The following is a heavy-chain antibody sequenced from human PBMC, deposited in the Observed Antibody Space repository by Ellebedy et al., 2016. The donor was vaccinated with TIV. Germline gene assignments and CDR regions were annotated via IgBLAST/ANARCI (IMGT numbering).Heavy chain of an antibody. Sequence: PGGSLRLSCGASGFTFRNYWMNWVRQAPGKGLEWVSVIFSAADGGETHYADSVKGRFTISRDSSKNTLYLQMNSLRAEDTAVYYCARDAAGNGGKLDYWGQGALVTVSS. D-gene: IGHD4-23*01. CDR3: ARDAAGNGGKLDY. J-gene: IGHJ4*02. CDR1: GFTFRNYW. CDR2: IFSAADGGET. V-gene: IGHV3-23*03.